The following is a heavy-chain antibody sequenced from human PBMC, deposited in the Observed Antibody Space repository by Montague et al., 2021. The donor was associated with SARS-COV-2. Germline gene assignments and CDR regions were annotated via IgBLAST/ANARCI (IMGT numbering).Heavy chain of an antibody. CDR1: GGSISPYY. J-gene: IGHJ3*02. D-gene: IGHD3-16*01. Sequence: SETLSLTCTVSGGSISPYYWNWIRQPPGKGLEWIGFIYYGGSTIYNPSLKSRVTISVDTSKNQFSLSLTSVTSADTAVYYCARGARSDYEAFDIWGQGTMVTVSS. V-gene: IGHV4-59*01. CDR2: IYYGGST. CDR3: ARGARSDYEAFDI.